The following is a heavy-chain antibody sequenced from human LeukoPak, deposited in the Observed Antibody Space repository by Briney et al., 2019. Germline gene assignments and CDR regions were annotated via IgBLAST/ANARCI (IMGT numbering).Heavy chain of an antibody. D-gene: IGHD7-27*01. CDR3: ASRNWGSRLSDY. V-gene: IGHV4-38-2*01. CDR2: IYHSGST. Sequence: SETLSLTCAVDGGSFSGYYWGWIRQPPGKGLEWIGSIYHSGSTYYNPSLKSRVTISVDTSKNQFSRKLSSVTAADAGVYYCASRNWGSRLSDYWGQGTLVTVSS. J-gene: IGHJ4*02. CDR1: GGSFSGYY.